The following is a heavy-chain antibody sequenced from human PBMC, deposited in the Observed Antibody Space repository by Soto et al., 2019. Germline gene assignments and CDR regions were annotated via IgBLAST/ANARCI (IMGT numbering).Heavy chain of an antibody. CDR1: GFTFSSYG. CDR2: ISYDGSNK. Sequence: GGSLRLSCAASGFTFSSYGMHWVRQAPGKGLEWVAIISYDGSNKYYADSVKGRFTISRDNSKNTLYLQMNSLRAEDTAVYYCAKDPASGWPYPIYYFDYWGQGTLVTVSS. CDR3: AKDPASGWPYPIYYFDY. D-gene: IGHD6-19*01. J-gene: IGHJ4*02. V-gene: IGHV3-30*18.